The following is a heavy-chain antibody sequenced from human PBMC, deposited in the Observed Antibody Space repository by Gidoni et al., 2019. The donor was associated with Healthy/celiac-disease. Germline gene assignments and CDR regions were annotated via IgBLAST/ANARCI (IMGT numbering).Heavy chain of an antibody. CDR2: ISSSSSYI. D-gene: IGHD6-19*01. J-gene: IGHJ4*02. V-gene: IGHV3-21*01. Sequence: EVQLVESGGGLVKPGGSLRLSGEASGFTFSSYSMNWVRQAPGKGLEWVSSISSSSSYIYYADSVKGRFTISRDNAKNSLYLQMNSLRAEDTAVYYCARDSRIAVAEFDYWGQGTLVTVSS. CDR1: GFTFSSYS. CDR3: ARDSRIAVAEFDY.